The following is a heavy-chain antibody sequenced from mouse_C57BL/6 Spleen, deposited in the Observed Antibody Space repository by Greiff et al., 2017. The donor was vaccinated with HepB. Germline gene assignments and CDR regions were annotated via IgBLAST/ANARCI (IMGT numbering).Heavy chain of an antibody. V-gene: IGHV1-85*01. J-gene: IGHJ2*01. D-gene: IGHD1-1*01. CDR2: IYPRDGST. Sequence: QVQLKESGPELVKPGASVKLSCKASGYTFTSYDINWVKQRPGQGLEWIGWIYPRDGSTKYNEKFKGKATLTVDTSSSTAYMELHSLTSEDSAVYFCARRDGSSYGYFDYWGQGTTLTVSS. CDR1: GYTFTSYD. CDR3: ARRDGSSYGYFDY.